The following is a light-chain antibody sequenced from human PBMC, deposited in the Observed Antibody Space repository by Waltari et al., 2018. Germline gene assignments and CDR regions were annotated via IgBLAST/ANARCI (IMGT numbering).Light chain of an antibody. CDR1: SSDVGSYNY. J-gene: IGLJ1*01. Sequence: QSALTQPRSVSGTPGQSVTISCTGTSSDVGSYNYVSWYQQPPGKAPKLMIYDVTKRPSGVPDRFSGSKSGNTASLTISGLQAEDEADYHCCSFSGTYYVFGTGTEVTVL. V-gene: IGLV2-11*01. CDR3: CSFSGTYYV. CDR2: DVT.